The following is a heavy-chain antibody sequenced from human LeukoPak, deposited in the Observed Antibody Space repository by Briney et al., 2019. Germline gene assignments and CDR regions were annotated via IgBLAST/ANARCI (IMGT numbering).Heavy chain of an antibody. D-gene: IGHD2-21*01. CDR3: ARVPFVTYYYMDV. J-gene: IGHJ6*03. V-gene: IGHV1-8*03. CDR1: GYTFTSYD. Sequence: ASVKVSCKASGYTFTSYDINWVRQATGQGLEWMGWMNPISGNTGYAQKFQGRVTITRNASISTAYMELSSLRSEDTAVYYCARVPFVTYYYMDVWGKGTTVTVSS. CDR2: MNPISGNT.